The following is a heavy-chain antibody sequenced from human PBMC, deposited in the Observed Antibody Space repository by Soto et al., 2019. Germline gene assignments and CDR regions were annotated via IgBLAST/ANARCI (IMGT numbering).Heavy chain of an antibody. CDR1: GYSFTSYG. J-gene: IGHJ4*01. CDR2: INTLNGNT. CDR3: ATAMAPDHPDY. V-gene: IGHV1-18*01. Sequence: SVKFSCKASGYSFTSYGFTWVRQAPGQVLECMVWINTLNGNTNYXXNLQGRVXXTTDTSTSTVXMDLRSLRSDDTAVHYCATAMAPDHPDYXX.